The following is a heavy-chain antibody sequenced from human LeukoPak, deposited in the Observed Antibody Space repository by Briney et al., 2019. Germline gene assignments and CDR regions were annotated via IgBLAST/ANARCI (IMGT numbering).Heavy chain of an antibody. J-gene: IGHJ5*01. V-gene: IGHV4-30-4*01. CDR2: IYYSGST. CDR3: ARLVFSSGYFDWFDY. Sequence: PSQTLSLTCTVSGGSISSGDYYWSWIRQPPGKGLEWIGYIYYSGSTYYNPSLKSRVTISVDTSKNQFSLKLSSVTAADTAVYYCARLVFSSGYFDWFDYWGQGTLVTVSS. D-gene: IGHD3-3*01. CDR1: GGSISSGDYY.